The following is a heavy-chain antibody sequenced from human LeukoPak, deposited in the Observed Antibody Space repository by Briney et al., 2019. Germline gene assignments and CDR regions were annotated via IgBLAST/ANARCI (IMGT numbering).Heavy chain of an antibody. CDR2: IYYSGST. J-gene: IGHJ4*02. D-gene: IGHD3-10*01. Sequence: SETLSLTCAVYGGSISRYYWSWIRQPPGKGLEWIGYIYYSGSTNYNPSLESRVTISVDTSKNQFSLKLSSVTAADTAVYYCARHFGSGSKKYYFGYWGQGTLVTVSS. V-gene: IGHV4-59*01. CDR3: ARHFGSGSKKYYFGY. CDR1: GGSISRYY.